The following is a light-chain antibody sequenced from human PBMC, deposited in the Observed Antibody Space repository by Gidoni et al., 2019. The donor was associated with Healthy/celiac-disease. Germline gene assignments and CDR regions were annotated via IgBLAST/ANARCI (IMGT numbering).Light chain of an antibody. Sequence: EIVLTQSPATLSLSPGERATLSCRASQSVSSYLAWYQQKPGQAPRLLIYDASNRATGIPARFSGSGPGTDFTLTISSLEPEDFAVYYCQQRSNWPTFGQXTKLEIK. CDR3: QQRSNWPT. J-gene: IGKJ2*01. CDR2: DAS. CDR1: QSVSSY. V-gene: IGKV3-11*01.